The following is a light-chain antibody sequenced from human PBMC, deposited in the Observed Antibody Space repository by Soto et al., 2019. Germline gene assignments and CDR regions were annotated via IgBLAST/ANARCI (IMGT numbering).Light chain of an antibody. CDR2: AAS. V-gene: IGKV1-9*01. Sequence: DIQMTQSPVSLSASVGDRVTITCRASQNVDSYLNWYQVKPGKAPKLLIYAASTLESGVPSRFSATVSGTEFSLTITSLQPEDFATYYCQQLFDSPITFGQGTRREIK. CDR1: QNVDSY. J-gene: IGKJ5*01. CDR3: QQLFDSPIT.